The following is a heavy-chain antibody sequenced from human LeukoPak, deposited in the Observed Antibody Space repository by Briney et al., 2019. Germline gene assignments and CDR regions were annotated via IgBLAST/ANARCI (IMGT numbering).Heavy chain of an antibody. D-gene: IGHD2-2*01. V-gene: IGHV4-34*01. J-gene: IGHJ4*02. CDR3: ARGAIVVVPAATWGFDY. CDR1: GGSFSGYY. CDR2: INHSGST. Sequence: PSETLSLTCAVYGGSFSGYYWSWIRQPPGKGLEWIGEINHSGSTNYNPSLKSRVTISVDTSKNQFSLKLSSVTAADTAVYYCARGAIVVVPAATWGFDYWGQGTLVTVSS.